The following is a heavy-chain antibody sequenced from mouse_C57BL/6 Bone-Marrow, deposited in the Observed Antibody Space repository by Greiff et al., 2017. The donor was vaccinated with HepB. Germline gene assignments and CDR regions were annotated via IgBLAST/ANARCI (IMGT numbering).Heavy chain of an antibody. V-gene: IGHV1-81*01. CDR3: AKNYVGWFAY. J-gene: IGHJ3*01. CDR1: GYTFTSYG. D-gene: IGHD1-1*01. CDR2: IYPRSGNT. Sequence: QVHVKQSGAELARPGASVKLSCKAFGYTFTSYGISWVKQRTGQGLEWIGEIYPRSGNTYYNEKFKGKATLTADKSSSTAYMELRSLTSEDSAVYFCAKNYVGWFAYWGQGTLVTVSA.